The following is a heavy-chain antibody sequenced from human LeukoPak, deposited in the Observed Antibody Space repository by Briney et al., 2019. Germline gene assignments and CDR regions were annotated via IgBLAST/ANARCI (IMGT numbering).Heavy chain of an antibody. CDR2: IYYSGST. Sequence: PSETLSLTCTVSGGSISSYYWSWIRQPPAKGLEWIGYIYYSGSTNYNPSLKSRVTISVDTSKNQLSLKLSSVTAADTAVYYCARVTGYSSGWYADYYYGMDVWGQGTTVTVSS. CDR1: GGSISSYY. J-gene: IGHJ6*02. V-gene: IGHV4-59*01. D-gene: IGHD6-19*01. CDR3: ARVTGYSSGWYADYYYGMDV.